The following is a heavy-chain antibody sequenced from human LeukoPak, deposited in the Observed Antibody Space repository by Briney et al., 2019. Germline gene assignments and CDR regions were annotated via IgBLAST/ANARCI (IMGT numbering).Heavy chain of an antibody. D-gene: IGHD3-22*01. Sequence: PGGSLSLSCAASGFTFDDYAMHWVRQAPGKGLEWVSLICGDGYNTYYAVSVKGRFTISRDNSKNSLYLQKNSLRTEDTALYYCAKDPTYYYDSSGFCEHWGQGTLVTVSS. CDR1: GFTFDDYA. J-gene: IGHJ1*01. V-gene: IGHV3-43*02. CDR2: ICGDGYNT. CDR3: AKDPTYYYDSSGFCEH.